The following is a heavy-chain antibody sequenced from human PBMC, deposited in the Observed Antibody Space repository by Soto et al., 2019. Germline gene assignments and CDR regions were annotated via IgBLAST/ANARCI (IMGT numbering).Heavy chain of an antibody. CDR1: GYTFTSYA. CDR2: INAGNGNT. CDR3: ARSNLGLDSSGYYYGDYHGMDV. Sequence: ASVKVSCKASGYTFTSYAMHWVRQAPGQRLEWMGWINAGNGNTKYSQKFQGRATITRDTSASTAYMELSSLRSEDTAVYYCARSNLGLDSSGYYYGDYHGMDVWGQGTTVTVSS. V-gene: IGHV1-3*01. J-gene: IGHJ6*02. D-gene: IGHD3-22*01.